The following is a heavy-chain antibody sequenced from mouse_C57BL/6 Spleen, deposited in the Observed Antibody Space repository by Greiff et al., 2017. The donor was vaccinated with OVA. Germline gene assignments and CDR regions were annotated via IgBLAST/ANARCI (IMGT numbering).Heavy chain of an antibody. CDR3: ARTYYDYVRFAY. CDR2: IYPGDGDT. J-gene: IGHJ3*01. D-gene: IGHD2-4*01. CDR1: GYAFSSSW. V-gene: IGHV1-82*01. Sequence: VQLQQSGPELVKPGASVKISCKASGYAFSSSWMNWVKQRPGKGLEWIGRIYPGDGDTNYNGKFKGKATLTADKSSSTAYMQLSSLTSEDSAVYFCARTYYDYVRFAYWGQGTLVTVSA.